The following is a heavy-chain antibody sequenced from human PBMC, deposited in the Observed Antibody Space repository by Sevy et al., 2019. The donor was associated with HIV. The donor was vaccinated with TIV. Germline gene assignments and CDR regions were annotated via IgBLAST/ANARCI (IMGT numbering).Heavy chain of an antibody. J-gene: IGHJ4*02. Sequence: ASVKVSCKASGGTFSSYAISWVRQAPGQGLEWMGGIIPIFGTANYAQKFQGRVTITADESTSTAYMELSSLRSEDTAVYYCARETRGSGSSFDYWGQGTLVTVSS. V-gene: IGHV1-69*13. CDR3: ARETRGSGSSFDY. CDR2: IIPIFGTA. D-gene: IGHD3-10*01. CDR1: GGTFSSYA.